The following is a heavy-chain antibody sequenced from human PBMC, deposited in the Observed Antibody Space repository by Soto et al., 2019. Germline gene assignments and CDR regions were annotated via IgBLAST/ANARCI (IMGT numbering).Heavy chain of an antibody. J-gene: IGHJ6*02. CDR1: GYTFSSYG. D-gene: IGHD4-17*01. V-gene: IGHV3-30*02. CDR2: ITYDGSSK. Sequence: QVQLVQSGAEVKKPGASVKVSCKASGYTFSSYGMHWVRQAPGKGLEWVAFITYDGSSKYYAVSVKGRFTTSRDNSKITLYLQMNSLRADDTAVYYCAKVGDYARIYAMDVWGQGTTVTVSS. CDR3: AKVGDYARIYAMDV.